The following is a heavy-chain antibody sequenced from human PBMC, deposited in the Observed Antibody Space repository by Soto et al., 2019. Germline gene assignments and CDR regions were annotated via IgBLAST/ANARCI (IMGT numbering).Heavy chain of an antibody. CDR1: GGTFSSYA. D-gene: IGHD1-26*01. V-gene: IGHV1-69*06. CDR3: ARGWETVGATTPFAY. J-gene: IGHJ4*02. Sequence: QVQLVQSGAEVKKPGSSVKVSCKASGGTFSSYAIDWVRQAPGQGLEWMGGIIPIFGTPNYAQKFQGRVTITADKSTSTAYMEVRSLRSEDTAVYYCARGWETVGATTPFAYWGQGTPVTVSS. CDR2: IIPIFGTP.